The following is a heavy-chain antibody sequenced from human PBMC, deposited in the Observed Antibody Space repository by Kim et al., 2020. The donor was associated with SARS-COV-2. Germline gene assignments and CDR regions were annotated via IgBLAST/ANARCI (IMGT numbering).Heavy chain of an antibody. D-gene: IGHD3-10*01. V-gene: IGHV3-7*01. CDR2: IKQDGSEK. J-gene: IGHJ6*02. Sequence: GGSLRLSCVASGFTFSNYWMSWVRQAPGKGLEWVANIKQDGSEKNYVDSVKGRFTFSRDNAKNSLYVQMNSLRAEDTAVYYCVRDRGGIGGSGSMDVWGQGTTVTVSS. CDR1: GFTFSNYW. CDR3: VRDRGGIGGSGSMDV.